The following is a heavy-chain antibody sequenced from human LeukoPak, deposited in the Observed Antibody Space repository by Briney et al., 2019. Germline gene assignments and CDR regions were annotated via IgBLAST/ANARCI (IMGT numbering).Heavy chain of an antibody. CDR2: IKQGGSEK. CDR3: ARDKSYGDSEDY. CDR1: GFMFSNYW. Sequence: GGSLRLSCAASGFMFSNYWMSWVRQAPGKGLEWVANIKQGGSEKYYVDSVKGRFAISRDNAKNSLYLQMNSLRAEDTAVYYCARDKSYGDSEDYWGQGTLVTVSS. D-gene: IGHD4-17*01. J-gene: IGHJ4*02. V-gene: IGHV3-7*03.